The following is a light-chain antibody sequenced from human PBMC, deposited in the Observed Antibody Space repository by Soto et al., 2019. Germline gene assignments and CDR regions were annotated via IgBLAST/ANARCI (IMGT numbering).Light chain of an antibody. CDR3: QQCNTYPRT. CDR1: QGINDY. Sequence: DIQLTQSPSFLSASVGDRVTITCRASQGINDYLAWYQQKPGKAPKLLIYAASTLQSEVPSRFSGSASGTEFTLTISSLQPEDFATYYCQQCNTYPRTVGGGTKVQVK. CDR2: AAS. V-gene: IGKV1-9*01. J-gene: IGKJ4*01.